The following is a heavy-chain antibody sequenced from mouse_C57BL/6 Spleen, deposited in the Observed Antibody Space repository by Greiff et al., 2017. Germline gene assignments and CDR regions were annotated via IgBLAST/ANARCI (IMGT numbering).Heavy chain of an antibody. CDR1: GFTFSSYA. Sequence: EVQVVESGGGLVKPGGSLKLSCAASGFTFSSYAMSWVRQTPEKRLEWVATISDGGSYTYYPDNVKGRFTISRDNAKNNLYLQMSHLKSEDTAMYYCARDRDDYDGDYYAMDYWGQGTSVTVSS. J-gene: IGHJ4*01. CDR3: ARDRDDYDGDYYAMDY. D-gene: IGHD2-4*01. V-gene: IGHV5-4*01. CDR2: ISDGGSYT.